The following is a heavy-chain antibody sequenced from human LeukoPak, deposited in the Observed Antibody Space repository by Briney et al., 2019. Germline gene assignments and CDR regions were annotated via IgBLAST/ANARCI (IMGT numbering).Heavy chain of an antibody. J-gene: IGHJ5*02. D-gene: IGHD2-15*01. CDR2: ISKDGTYK. Sequence: GGSLRLSCEVSGYTFSNFAVNWVRQAPGKGLEWVAGISKDGTYKYFSDSVKGRFTISRDNSKNTLYLQMNSLRPENTAVYSWAGDKGGPDNWFAPGGQGTLVTVSS. CDR3: AGDKGGPDNWFAP. V-gene: IGHV3-30*04. CDR1: GYTFSNFA.